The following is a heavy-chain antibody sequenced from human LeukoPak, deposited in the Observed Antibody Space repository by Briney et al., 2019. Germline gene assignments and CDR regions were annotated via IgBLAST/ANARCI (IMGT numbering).Heavy chain of an antibody. V-gene: IGHV3-21*01. CDR3: ARDPNPGYDFWSGYSEGDY. Sequence: GGSLRLSCAASGFTFSSYSMNWVRQAPGKGLEWVSSISSSSSYIYYADSVKGRFTISRDNAKSSLYLQMNSLRAEDTAVYYCARDPNPGYDFWSGYSEGDYWGQGTLVTVSS. CDR2: ISSSSSYI. CDR1: GFTFSSYS. J-gene: IGHJ4*02. D-gene: IGHD3-3*01.